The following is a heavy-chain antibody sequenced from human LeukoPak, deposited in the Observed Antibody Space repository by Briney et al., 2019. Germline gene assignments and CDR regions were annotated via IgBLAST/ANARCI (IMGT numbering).Heavy chain of an antibody. Sequence: GESLKISCKGSGYSFTSYWIGWVRQMPGKGLEWMGIIYPGDSDTRYSPSFQGQVTISADKSINTAYLEWSSLEASDTAMYYCARGIVASAGSRVYYFDYWGQGTLVTVSS. D-gene: IGHD6-13*01. V-gene: IGHV5-51*01. CDR2: IYPGDSDT. CDR1: GYSFTSYW. J-gene: IGHJ4*02. CDR3: ARGIVASAGSRVYYFDY.